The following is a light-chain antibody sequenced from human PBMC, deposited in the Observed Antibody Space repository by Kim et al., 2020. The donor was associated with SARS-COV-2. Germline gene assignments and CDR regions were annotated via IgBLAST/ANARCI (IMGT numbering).Light chain of an antibody. Sequence: NGNTYLHWFQQRPGHSPRLLIYDVSKRDSGAPDRFSGSGSGTDFTLKISRVEAEDVGVYYCMQGTHSKSFGQGTKLEI. CDR3: MQGTHSKS. J-gene: IGKJ2*03. CDR1: NGNTY. CDR2: DVS. V-gene: IGKV2-30*01.